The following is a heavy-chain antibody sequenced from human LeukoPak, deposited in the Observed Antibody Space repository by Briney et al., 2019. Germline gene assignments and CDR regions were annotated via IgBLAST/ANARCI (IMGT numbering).Heavy chain of an antibody. CDR3: ARDADGYED. V-gene: IGHV3-7*01. CDR2: IKEDGSED. J-gene: IGHJ4*02. Sequence: PGGSLRLSCAASGFTFSNYGMSWVRQAPGKGLEWVANIKEDGSEDYYADSVKGRFAISKDNAKNSLYLQMNNLRAEDTAMYYCARDADGYEDWGQGTLVIVSS. D-gene: IGHD5-24*01. CDR1: GFTFSNYG.